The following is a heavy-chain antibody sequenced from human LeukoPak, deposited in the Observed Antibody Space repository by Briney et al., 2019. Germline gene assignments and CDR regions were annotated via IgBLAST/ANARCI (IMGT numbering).Heavy chain of an antibody. Sequence: PSQTLSLTCTVSGGSISSGSYYWSWIRQPAGKGLEWIGRIYTSGSTNYNPSLKSRVTISVDTFKNQFSLKLSSVTAADTAVYYCATHYGGNSGFDYWGQGTLVTVSS. D-gene: IGHD4-23*01. CDR3: ATHYGGNSGFDY. V-gene: IGHV4-61*02. CDR1: GGSISSGSYY. J-gene: IGHJ4*02. CDR2: IYTSGST.